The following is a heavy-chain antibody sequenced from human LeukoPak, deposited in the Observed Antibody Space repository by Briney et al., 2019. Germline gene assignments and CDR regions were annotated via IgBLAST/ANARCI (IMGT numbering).Heavy chain of an antibody. J-gene: IGHJ4*02. V-gene: IGHV4-4*07. D-gene: IGHD5-18*01. CDR1: GDSISSYY. CDR2: IYISGNP. Sequence: SETLSLTCTVSGDSISSYYWSWIRQPAGKGLEWIGRIYISGNPIYNPSLKSRVTMSIDTSKNQFSLKLSSVTAADTAVYYCARGTKSWGYTLDYWGQGTLVTVSS. CDR3: ARGTKSWGYTLDY.